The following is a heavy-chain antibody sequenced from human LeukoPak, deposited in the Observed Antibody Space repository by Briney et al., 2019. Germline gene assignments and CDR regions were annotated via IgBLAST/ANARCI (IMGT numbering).Heavy chain of an antibody. D-gene: IGHD1-26*01. CDR2: TRNEANIYTT. CDR1: GFIFSDHY. J-gene: IGHJ3*02. Sequence: GGSLRLSCAASGFIFSDHYMDWVRQAPGKGLEWVGRTRNEANIYTTKYAASVKGRFTISRDDSKNSLYLQMNSLETEDTAVYYCASPVGATTVRAFDIWGQGTMVTVSS. CDR3: ASPVGATTVRAFDI. V-gene: IGHV3-72*01.